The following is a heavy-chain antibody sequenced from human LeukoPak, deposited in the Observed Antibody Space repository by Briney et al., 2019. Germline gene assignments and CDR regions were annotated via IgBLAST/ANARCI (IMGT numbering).Heavy chain of an antibody. CDR2: MNPNSGNT. CDR1: GYTFTSYD. CDR3: ARGSWRTMVRGVKRDWFDP. J-gene: IGHJ5*02. V-gene: IGHV1-8*01. D-gene: IGHD3-10*01. Sequence: ASVKVSCKASGYTFTSYDINWVRQATGQGLEWMGWMNPNSGNTGYAQKFQGRVTITRNTSISTAYMELSSLRSEDTAVYYCARGSWRTMVRGVKRDWFDPWGQGTLVTVSS.